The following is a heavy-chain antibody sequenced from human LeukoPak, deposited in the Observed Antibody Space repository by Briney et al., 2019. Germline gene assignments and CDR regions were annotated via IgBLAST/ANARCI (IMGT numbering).Heavy chain of an antibody. CDR3: ARHLQVLRYVDWSYYVDY. D-gene: IGHD3-9*01. V-gene: IGHV4-39*01. CDR1: GGSISSRSYY. CDR2: IYYSGRT. Sequence: PSETLSLTCSVSGGSISSRSYYGGWIRQPPGKGLGWIGRIYYSGRTYYTPSPNSRVTISVDTSKNHFSLKLCSVTVADTAVYYSARHLQVLRYVDWSYYVDYWGQGTLVTVSS. J-gene: IGHJ4*02.